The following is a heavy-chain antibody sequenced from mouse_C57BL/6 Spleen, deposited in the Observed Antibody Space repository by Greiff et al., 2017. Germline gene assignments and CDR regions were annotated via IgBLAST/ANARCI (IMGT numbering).Heavy chain of an antibody. Sequence: VQLQQSGPGLVQPSQSLSISCTVSGFSLTSYGVHWVRQPPGKGLEWLGVIWSGGSTDYDAAFISRLSISKDNSKSQVFFKMNSLQADDTAIYYCAKNGYYYGTYYAMDYWGQGTSVTVSS. CDR3: AKNGYYYGTYYAMDY. CDR2: IWSGGST. CDR1: GFSLTSYG. J-gene: IGHJ4*01. V-gene: IGHV2-4*01. D-gene: IGHD1-1*01.